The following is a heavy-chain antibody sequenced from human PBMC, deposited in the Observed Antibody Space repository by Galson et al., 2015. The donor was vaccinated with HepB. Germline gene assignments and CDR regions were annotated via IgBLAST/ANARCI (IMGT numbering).Heavy chain of an antibody. CDR2: IDPSDSNT. CDR1: GYSFTRYW. J-gene: IGHJ4*03. Sequence: QSGAEVKKPGESLRISCQGSGYSFTRYWITWVRQMPGKGLEWMGKIDPSDSNTHYSPSFQGHVTISADKSVSTAYLQWNSLKASDAAIYYCARRDAPNDYWGQGTTVTVSS. CDR3: ARRDAPNDY. V-gene: IGHV5-10-1*01.